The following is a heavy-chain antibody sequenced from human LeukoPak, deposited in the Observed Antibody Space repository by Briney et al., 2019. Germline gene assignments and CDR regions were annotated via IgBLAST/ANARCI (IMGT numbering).Heavy chain of an antibody. CDR2: SSYDGITT. J-gene: IGHJ4*02. CDR1: GFTFTNHA. Sequence: GGSLRLSCTASGFTFTNHAFHWVRQAPGKALEYVSASSYDGITTFYANSVKGRFTISRDDSENTVSLQMDNLRADDLAIYYCARVQGMPPDYFDYWGQGALVTVSS. CDR3: ARVQGMPPDYFDY. V-gene: IGHV3-64*01. D-gene: IGHD1-1*01.